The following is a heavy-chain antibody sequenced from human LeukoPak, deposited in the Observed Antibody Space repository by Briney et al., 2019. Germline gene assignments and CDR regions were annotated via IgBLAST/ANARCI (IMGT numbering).Heavy chain of an antibody. CDR1: GGSISSYY. CDR2: IYYSGST. Sequence: SETLSLTCTVSGGSISSYYWSWIRQPPGKGLEWIGYIYYSGSTNYNPSLKSRVTISVDTSKNQFSLKLSSVAAADTAVYYCARLYGSDSVADYWGQGTLVTVSS. V-gene: IGHV4-59*01. J-gene: IGHJ4*02. CDR3: ARLYGSDSVADY. D-gene: IGHD3-10*01.